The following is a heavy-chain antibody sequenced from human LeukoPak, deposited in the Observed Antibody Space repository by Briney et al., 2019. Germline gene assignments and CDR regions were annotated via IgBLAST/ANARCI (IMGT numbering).Heavy chain of an antibody. J-gene: IGHJ4*02. D-gene: IGHD3-10*01. CDR1: GGTVSRYA. Sequence: GASVKVSCKASGGTVSRYAISWVRQAPGQGLEWMGRIIPIFGTANYAQKLQRKVTITTDESTSTAYMELSSLRYEDTAVYYCASAKITMVRGEGREFDYWGQGTLVTVSS. CDR3: ASAKITMVRGEGREFDY. CDR2: IIPIFGTA. V-gene: IGHV1-69*05.